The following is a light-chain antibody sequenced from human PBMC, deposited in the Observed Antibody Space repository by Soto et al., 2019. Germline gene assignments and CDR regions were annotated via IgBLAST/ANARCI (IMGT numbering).Light chain of an antibody. Sequence: DIQMTHSPSSLSASVGDRVTITCRASQDISTYLAWYQQRSGKAPKLLIYAASTLQSGVPSRFSGSGSGTDFTLTISSLQPEDFATYYCQQSYSTPRTFGQGTKVHIK. J-gene: IGKJ1*01. CDR3: QQSYSTPRT. CDR1: QDISTY. CDR2: AAS. V-gene: IGKV1-39*01.